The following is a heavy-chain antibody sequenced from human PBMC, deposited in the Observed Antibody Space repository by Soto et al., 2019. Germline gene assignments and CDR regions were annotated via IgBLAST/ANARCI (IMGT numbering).Heavy chain of an antibody. CDR2: IYYSGST. J-gene: IGHJ6*02. CDR1: GGSISSSSYY. D-gene: IGHD1-26*01. Sequence: SDTLSHTCTVSGGSISSSSYYWGWIRQPPGKGLEWIGSIYYSGSTYYNPSLKSRVTISVDTSKNQFSLKLSSVTAADTAVYYCARLGRGDMDVWGQGTTVT. CDR3: ARLGRGDMDV. V-gene: IGHV4-39*01.